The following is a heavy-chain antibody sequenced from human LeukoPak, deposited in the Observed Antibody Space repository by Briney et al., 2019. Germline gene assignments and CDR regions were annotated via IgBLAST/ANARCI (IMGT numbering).Heavy chain of an antibody. CDR2: ISSSGSTI. V-gene: IGHV3-11*01. CDR3: AKGSPGDSNAFDI. CDR1: GFTFSDYY. J-gene: IGHJ3*02. D-gene: IGHD7-27*01. Sequence: GGSLRLSCAASGFTFSDYYMSWIRQAPGKGLEWVSYISSSGSTIYYADSVKGRFIISRDNAKNSLYLQMNSLRAEDTALYYCAKGSPGDSNAFDIWGQGTMVTVSS.